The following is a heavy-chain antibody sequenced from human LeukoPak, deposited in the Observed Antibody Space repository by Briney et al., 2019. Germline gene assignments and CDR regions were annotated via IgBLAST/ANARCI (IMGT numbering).Heavy chain of an antibody. J-gene: IGHJ4*02. CDR3: AKDPYCSSTSCYIFDY. CDR2: ISGSGGST. D-gene: IGHD2-2*01. V-gene: IGHV3-23*01. Sequence: PGGSLRLSCAASGFTFSSYAMSWVRQAPGKGLEWDSAISGSGGSTYYADSVKGRFTISRDNSKNTLYLQMNSLRAEDTAVYYCAKDPYCSSTSCYIFDYWGQGTLVTVSS. CDR1: GFTFSSYA.